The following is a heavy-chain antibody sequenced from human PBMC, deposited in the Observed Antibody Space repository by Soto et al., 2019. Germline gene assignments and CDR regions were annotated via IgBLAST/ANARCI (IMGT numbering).Heavy chain of an antibody. CDR2: IIPILGTA. Sequence: ASVKVSCKASGGTFSSYAISWVRQAPGQGLEWMGGIIPILGTANYAQKFQGRVTITADESTSTAYMELSSLRSEDTAVYYCARDGVMIVVGGAFDIWGQGTMVTVS. CDR1: GGTFSSYA. D-gene: IGHD3-22*01. V-gene: IGHV1-69*13. J-gene: IGHJ3*02. CDR3: ARDGVMIVVGGAFDI.